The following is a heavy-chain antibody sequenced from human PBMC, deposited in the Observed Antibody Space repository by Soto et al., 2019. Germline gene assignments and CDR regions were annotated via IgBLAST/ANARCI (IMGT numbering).Heavy chain of an antibody. Sequence: GGSLRLSCAASGFTFDDYGMSWVRQAPGKGLEWVSYISSSRSTIYYADSVKGRFTIARDNAKNSLYLQMNSLRAEDTAVYYCARHPERIAQIGWFDPWGQGTLVTVSS. D-gene: IGHD6-13*01. CDR1: GFTFDDYG. CDR3: ARHPERIAQIGWFDP. J-gene: IGHJ5*02. V-gene: IGHV3-48*01. CDR2: ISSSRSTI.